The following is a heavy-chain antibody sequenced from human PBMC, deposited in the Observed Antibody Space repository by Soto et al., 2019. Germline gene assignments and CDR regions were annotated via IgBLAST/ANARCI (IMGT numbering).Heavy chain of an antibody. J-gene: IGHJ5*02. CDR2: IYNSGRT. CDR1: GDSISRGSYY. CDR3: ARARQYYDCELDP. V-gene: IGHV4-31*03. Sequence: QVQLQESGPGLVKPSQTLSLTCTVSGDSISRGSYYWTCIRQHPVKGLEWNGYIYNSGRTYYHPSRYSRLTISLHSSENQFSVRLASVTASDTAMYDCARARQYYDCELDPWGQGNLVTVSS. D-gene: IGHD3-22*01.